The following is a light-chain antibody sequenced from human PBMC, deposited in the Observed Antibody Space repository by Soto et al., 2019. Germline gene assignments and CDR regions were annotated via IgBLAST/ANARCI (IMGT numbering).Light chain of an antibody. V-gene: IGKV3-20*01. CDR2: GAF. Sequence: EIVLTQSPGTLSLSPGERATLSCRASQSVSSSYLAWYQQKPGQAPRLLIYGAFTRATGIPDRFSGSGSGTDFTLTISRLEPEDFAVYYCQQYGRSSPSFIFGPGTKVAIK. CDR3: QQYGRSSPSFI. CDR1: QSVSSSY. J-gene: IGKJ3*01.